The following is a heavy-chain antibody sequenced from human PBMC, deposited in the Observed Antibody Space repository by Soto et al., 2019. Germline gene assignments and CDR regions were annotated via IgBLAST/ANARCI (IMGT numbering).Heavy chain of an antibody. CDR2: IKHSGGIT. J-gene: IGHJ6*02. CDR1: LYTFTRYY. D-gene: IGHD3-10*01. Sequence: AAVPVSCKASLYTFTRYYMHWVRQAPCQGLEWIGKIKHSGGITSYEQKYQGRVTTTKDTFTSTVYIELSSLRSENTAVYYCERETGFGELNFQRPYGLDVWGQGTPVTVSS. CDR3: ERETGFGELNFQRPYGLDV. V-gene: IGHV1-46*01.